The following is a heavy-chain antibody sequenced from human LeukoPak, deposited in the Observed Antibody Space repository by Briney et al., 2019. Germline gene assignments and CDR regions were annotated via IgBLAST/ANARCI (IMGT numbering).Heavy chain of an antibody. J-gene: IGHJ4*02. V-gene: IGHV3-73*01. Sequence: GGSLRLSCAASGFSFSDSPIHWVRQASGKGLEWVGRIRSKDQNSATAYAESVKGRFTISRDNAKNSLYLQMNSLRAEDTAVYYCARVYGVRGDSSGPAGYWGQGTLVTVSS. CDR3: ARVYGVRGDSSGPAGY. D-gene: IGHD3-22*01. CDR1: GFSFSDSP. CDR2: IRSKDQNSAT.